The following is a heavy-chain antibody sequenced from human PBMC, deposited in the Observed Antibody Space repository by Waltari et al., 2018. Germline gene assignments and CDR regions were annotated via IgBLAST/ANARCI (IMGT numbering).Heavy chain of an antibody. J-gene: IGHJ6*03. CDR3: AKDGYYDYILGHYMDV. D-gene: IGHD3-16*01. V-gene: IGHV3-30*02. CDR2: IRYDGSNK. CDR1: GFTFSSYG. Sequence: QVQLVESGGGVVQPGGSLRLSCAASGFTFSSYGMHWVRQAPGKGLEWVAFIRYDGSNKYYADSVKGRVTISRDKSKNTLYLQMNSLRAEDTAVYYCAKDGYYDYILGHYMDVWGKGTTVTVSS.